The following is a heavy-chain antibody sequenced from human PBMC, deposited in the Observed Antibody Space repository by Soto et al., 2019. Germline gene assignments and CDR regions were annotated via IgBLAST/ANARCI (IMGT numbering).Heavy chain of an antibody. CDR1: GFTFSSYG. D-gene: IGHD3-9*01. V-gene: IGHV3-33*01. J-gene: IGHJ5*02. CDR3: DIDSAWFDP. CDR2: IWYDGSNK. Sequence: GGSLRLSCAASGFTFSSYGMHWVRQAPGKGLEWVAVIWYDGSNKYYADSVKGRFTISRDNSKNTLYLQMNSLRAEDTAVYYCDIDSAWFDPWGQGTLVTVSS.